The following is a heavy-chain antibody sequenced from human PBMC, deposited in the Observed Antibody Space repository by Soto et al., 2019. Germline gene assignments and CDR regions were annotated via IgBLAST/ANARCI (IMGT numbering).Heavy chain of an antibody. V-gene: IGHV1-18*01. J-gene: IGHJ4*02. D-gene: IGHD3-22*01. CDR2: ISAYNGNT. Sequence: ASVKVSCKASGYTFTSYGISWVRQAPGQGLEWMGWISAYNGNTNYAQKLQGRVTMTTDTSTSTAYMELRSLGSDDTAVYYCARSLLVNYYDSSGYAVLFPHYDYWGQGTLVTVSS. CDR3: ARSLLVNYYDSSGYAVLFPHYDY. CDR1: GYTFTSYG.